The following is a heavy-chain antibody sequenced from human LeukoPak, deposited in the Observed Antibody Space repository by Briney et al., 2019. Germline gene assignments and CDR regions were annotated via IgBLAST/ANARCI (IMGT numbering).Heavy chain of an antibody. D-gene: IGHD5-12*01. CDR2: ISSSSSYI. CDR1: GFTFSSYS. V-gene: IGHV3-21*01. J-gene: IGHJ3*02. Sequence: GGSLRLSCAASGFTFSSYSMNWVRQASGKGLEWVSSISSSSSYIYYADSVKGRFTISRDNAKNSLYLQMNSLRAEDTAVYYCARSGRGYDDAFDIWGQGTMVTVSS. CDR3: ARSGRGYDDAFDI.